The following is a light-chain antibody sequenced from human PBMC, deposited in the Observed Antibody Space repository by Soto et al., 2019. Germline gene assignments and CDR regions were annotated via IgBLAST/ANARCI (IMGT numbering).Light chain of an antibody. CDR3: QQLQRTPFT. CDR1: QDVSRY. Sequence: PLTQSPSSLSASVGDRVTITCRASQDVSRYLAWYQQKAGKAPKLLIYGASTLRSGVPSRFRGFGSRTKFTLTISSLQPEDFATYHCQQLQRTPFTFGPGTTVDF. CDR2: GAS. J-gene: IGKJ3*01. V-gene: IGKV1-9*01.